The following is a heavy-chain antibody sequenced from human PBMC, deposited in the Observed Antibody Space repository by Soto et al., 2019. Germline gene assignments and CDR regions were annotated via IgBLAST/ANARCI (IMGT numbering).Heavy chain of an antibody. D-gene: IGHD2-2*02. CDR2: IIPITDTA. J-gene: IGHJ5*02. CDR3: ATLVPAPIKLFPRLGWFDP. Sequence: ASVKVSCKASGGTFSSETITWVRQAPGQGLEWMGGIIPITDTANYAQNFRGRVTISADESTSTVYLELSSLRSEDTAVYYCATLVPAPIKLFPRLGWFDPWGQGTRVTSPQ. CDR1: GGTFSSET. V-gene: IGHV1-69*13.